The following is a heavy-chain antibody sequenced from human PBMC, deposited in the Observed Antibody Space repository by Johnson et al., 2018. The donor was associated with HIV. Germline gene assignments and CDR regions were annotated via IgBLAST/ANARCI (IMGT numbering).Heavy chain of an antibody. CDR2: IWYDGSNK. J-gene: IGHJ3*01. CDR3: ARVGGGTWVLGDEGAFDV. V-gene: IGHV3-33*01. D-gene: IGHD3-10*01. Sequence: QVQLVESGGGVVQPGRSLRLSCAASGFTFSSYGMHWVRQAPGKGLEWVAVIWYDGSNKYYAESVTGRVTVPRDNSKSKRYMQMNSLRTEDTAVYYCARVGGGTWVLGDEGAFDVWGQATRVRVSS. CDR1: GFTFSSYG.